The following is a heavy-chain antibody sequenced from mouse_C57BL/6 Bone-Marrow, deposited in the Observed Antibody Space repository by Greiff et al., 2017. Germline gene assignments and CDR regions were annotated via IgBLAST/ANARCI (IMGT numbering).Heavy chain of an antibody. J-gene: IGHJ4*01. CDR2: ISYSGST. CDR1: GYSITSGYV. V-gene: IGHV3-1*01. CDR3: AREGYYDAMDY. Sequence: DVKLQESGPGMVKPSQSLSLTCTVSGYSITSGYVWHWIRHFPGNKLEWMGYISYSGSTNYNPSLKSRISITHDTSKNHFFLKLNSVTTEDTATYYCAREGYYDAMDYWGQGTSVTVSS. D-gene: IGHD2-2*01.